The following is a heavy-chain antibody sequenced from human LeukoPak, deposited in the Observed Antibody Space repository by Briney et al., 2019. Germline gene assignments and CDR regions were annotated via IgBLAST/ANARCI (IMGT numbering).Heavy chain of an antibody. D-gene: IGHD3-9*01. V-gene: IGHV1-69*10. CDR1: GGTFSSYA. Sequence: VKVSCKASGGTFSSYAISWVRQAPGQGLEWMGRIIPILGIANYAQKFQGRVTITADKSTSTAYMELSSLRSEDTAVYYCARAENYDILTGYFYWGQGTLVTVSS. CDR3: ARAENYDILTGYFY. CDR2: IIPILGIA. J-gene: IGHJ4*02.